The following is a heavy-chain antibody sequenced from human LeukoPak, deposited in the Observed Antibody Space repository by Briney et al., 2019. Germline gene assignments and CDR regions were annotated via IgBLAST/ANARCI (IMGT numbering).Heavy chain of an antibody. J-gene: IGHJ4*02. D-gene: IGHD1-1*01. CDR1: RYTFTSYD. Sequence: GASVKVSFKASRYTFTSYDINWVRQASGQGLEWMGWINPNSGNTGFTQKFQGRVTVTRSTSISTAYMELSSLTSDDTAVYYCARTSTGTRGGYDVWGQGTLVTVSS. CDR2: INPNSGNT. CDR3: ARTSTGTRGGYDV. V-gene: IGHV1-8*01.